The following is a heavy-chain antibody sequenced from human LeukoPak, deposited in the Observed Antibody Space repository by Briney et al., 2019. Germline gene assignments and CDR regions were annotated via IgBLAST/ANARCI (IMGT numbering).Heavy chain of an antibody. Sequence: PSETLSLTCTVSGGSVTDYYWSWIRQSPGKGLEWIGYIYYTGTSYNPSLKSRVTISADTSKNQFSLKLISVTAADTAVYYCASSGSNYYDSSGYYYRYWYFDLWGRGTLVTVSS. CDR2: IYYTGT. D-gene: IGHD3-22*01. V-gene: IGHV4-59*02. J-gene: IGHJ2*01. CDR3: ASSGSNYYDSSGYYYRYWYFDL. CDR1: GGSVTDYY.